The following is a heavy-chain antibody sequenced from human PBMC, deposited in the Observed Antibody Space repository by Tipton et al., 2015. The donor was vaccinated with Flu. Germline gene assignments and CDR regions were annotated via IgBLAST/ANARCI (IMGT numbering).Heavy chain of an antibody. CDR1: GYSISSGYY. V-gene: IGHV4-38-2*02. CDR2: IYHSGST. J-gene: IGHJ3*02. D-gene: IGHD2-15*01. Sequence: TLSLTCTVSGYSISSGYYWGWIRQPPGKGLEWIGSIYHSGSTYYNPSLKSRVTISVDTSKNQFSLKLSSVTAADTAVYYCARDDYCSGGSCPVGAFDIWGQGTMVTVSS. CDR3: ARDDYCSGGSCPVGAFDI.